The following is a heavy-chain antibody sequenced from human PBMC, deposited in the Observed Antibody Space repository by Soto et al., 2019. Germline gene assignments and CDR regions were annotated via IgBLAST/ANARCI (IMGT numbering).Heavy chain of an antibody. D-gene: IGHD3-10*01. J-gene: IGHJ6*03. CDR3: ARGFTVGFRVSYMDV. CDR1: GGSFSGYY. Sequence: SETLSLTCAVYGGSFSGYYWSWIRQPPGKGLEWIGEINHSGSTNYNPSLKSRVTISVDTSKNQFSLKLSSVTAADTAVYYCARGFTVGFRVSYMDVWGKGTTVTVSS. CDR2: INHSGST. V-gene: IGHV4-34*01.